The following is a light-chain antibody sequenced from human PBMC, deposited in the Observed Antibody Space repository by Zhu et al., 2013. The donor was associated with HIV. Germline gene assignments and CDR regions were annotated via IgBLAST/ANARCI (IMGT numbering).Light chain of an antibody. CDR3: QQYSSYPLT. Sequence: DIVMTQSPDSLSVSLGEWATITCKSSQSILYHSSNKNYLSWYQQKPGQPPKLLIYWASTRESGVPDRFSGSGSGTDFTLTISSLQPEDFATYYCQQYSSYPLTFGGGTNVDIK. J-gene: IGKJ4*01. CDR2: WAS. CDR1: QSILYHSSNKNY. V-gene: IGKV4-1*01.